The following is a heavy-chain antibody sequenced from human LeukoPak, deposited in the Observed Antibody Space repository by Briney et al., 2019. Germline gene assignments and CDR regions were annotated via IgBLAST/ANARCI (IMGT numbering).Heavy chain of an antibody. V-gene: IGHV4-39*01. J-gene: IGHJ4*02. CDR2: IHYTGST. D-gene: IGHD3-22*01. CDR1: GDSISSSSYY. Sequence: SETLSLTCTVSGDSISSSSYYWVWLRQPPGKGLEWIVTIHYTGSTYYNPSLKSRVTISVDTSKNQFSLKLSSVTAADTAMYYCARYWGPYDNSGAYFDYWGQGTLVTVSS. CDR3: ARYWGPYDNSGAYFDY.